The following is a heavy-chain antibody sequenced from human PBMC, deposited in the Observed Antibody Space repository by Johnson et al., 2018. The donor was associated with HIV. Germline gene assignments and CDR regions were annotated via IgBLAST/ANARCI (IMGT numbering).Heavy chain of an antibody. Sequence: QEQLVESGGGLIQPGGSLRLSCAASGFTVSSNYMSWVRQAAGKGLEWVALIWYDGSNKYYADSVKGRFTISRDNSKNTLYLQMNSLRGEDTAVHYCAKDSMGFNWNQFEAFDMWGQGTMVTVSS. CDR2: IWYDGSNK. D-gene: IGHD1-20*01. CDR1: GFTVSSNY. V-gene: IGHV3-33*06. J-gene: IGHJ3*02. CDR3: AKDSMGFNWNQFEAFDM.